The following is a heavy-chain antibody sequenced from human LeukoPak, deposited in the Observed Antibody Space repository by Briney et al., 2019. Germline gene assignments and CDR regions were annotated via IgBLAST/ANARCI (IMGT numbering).Heavy chain of an antibody. CDR1: GGTFSSYA. V-gene: IGHV1-69*05. D-gene: IGHD5-12*01. Sequence: SVKVSCKASGGTFSSYAISWVRQAPGQGLEWMGRIIPIFGTANYAQKFQGRVTITTDESTSTAYMELSSLRSEDTAVYYCASGAMINYYYYYMDVWGKGTTVTVSS. J-gene: IGHJ6*03. CDR2: IIPIFGTA. CDR3: ASGAMINYYYYYMDV.